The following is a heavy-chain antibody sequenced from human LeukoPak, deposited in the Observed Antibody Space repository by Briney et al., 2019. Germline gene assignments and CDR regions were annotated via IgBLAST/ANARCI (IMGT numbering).Heavy chain of an antibody. CDR3: ASEGRITMVRGVIMGVQH. J-gene: IGHJ1*01. V-gene: IGHV4-30-4*01. CDR1: GGSISSGDYY. CDR2: IYYSGST. D-gene: IGHD3-10*01. Sequence: PSQTLSLTCTVSGGSISSGDYYWSWIRQPPGKGLARIGYIYYSGSTYYNPSLKSRVTISVDTSKNQFSLKLSSVTAADTAVYYCASEGRITMVRGVIMGVQHWGQGTLVTVSS.